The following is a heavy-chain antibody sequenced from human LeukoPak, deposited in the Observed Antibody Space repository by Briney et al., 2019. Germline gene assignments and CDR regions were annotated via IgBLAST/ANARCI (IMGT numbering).Heavy chain of an antibody. Sequence: SETLSLTCTVSGGSISTSNYYWSWIRQPAGKGLEWIGRIYTSGSTNYNPSLKSRVTISVDTSKNQFSLKLSSVTAADTAVYYCARVDTAMVLFDYWGQGTLVTVSS. CDR2: IYTSGST. V-gene: IGHV4-61*02. CDR3: ARVDTAMVLFDY. J-gene: IGHJ4*02. CDR1: GGSISTSNYY. D-gene: IGHD5-18*01.